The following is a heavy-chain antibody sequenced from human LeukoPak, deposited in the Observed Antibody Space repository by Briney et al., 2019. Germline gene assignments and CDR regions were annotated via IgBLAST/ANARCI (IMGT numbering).Heavy chain of an antibody. CDR2: INAGNGNT. CDR1: GYTFTSYA. CDR3: ARGIWYYYDSSGYYPEYFQH. V-gene: IGHV1-3*01. J-gene: IGHJ1*01. D-gene: IGHD3-22*01. Sequence: ASVKVSCKASGYTFTSYAMHWVRQAPGQRLEWMGWINAGNGNTKYSQKFQGRVTITRDTSASTAYMELSSLRSEDTAVYYCARGIWYYYDSSGYYPEYFQHWGQGTLVTVSS.